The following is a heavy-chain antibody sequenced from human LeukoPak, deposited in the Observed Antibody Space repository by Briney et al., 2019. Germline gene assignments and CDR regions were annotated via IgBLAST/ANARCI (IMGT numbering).Heavy chain of an antibody. D-gene: IGHD3-10*01. Sequence: GGSLRLSCAASGFTFSSYWMHWVRQAPGKGLVWVSRINSDGSSTSYADSVKGRFTISRDNAKNTLYLQMNSLRAEGTAVYYCASSYYGSGSYYSYYGMDVWGKGTTVTVSS. V-gene: IGHV3-74*01. J-gene: IGHJ6*04. CDR2: INSDGSST. CDR1: GFTFSSYW. CDR3: ASSYYGSGSYYSYYGMDV.